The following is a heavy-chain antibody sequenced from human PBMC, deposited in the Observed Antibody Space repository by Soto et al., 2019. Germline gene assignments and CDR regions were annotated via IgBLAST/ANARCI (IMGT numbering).Heavy chain of an antibody. CDR3: ARVELETIFGVTHPEYMDV. D-gene: IGHD3-3*01. V-gene: IGHV4-59*01. J-gene: IGHJ6*03. Sequence: PSETLSLTCTVSGGSISNYYWSCIRQPPGKGLEWNGYIYYSGSTNYNPSLKSRVTISVDTSKNQFSLKLSSVTAADTAVYYCARVELETIFGVTHPEYMDVWGKGTTVTVSS. CDR1: GGSISNYY. CDR2: IYYSGST.